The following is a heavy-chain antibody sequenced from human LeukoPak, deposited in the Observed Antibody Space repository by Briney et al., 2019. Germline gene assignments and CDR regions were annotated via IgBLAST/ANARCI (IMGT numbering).Heavy chain of an antibody. CDR3: TTDPQYSGYVGTNNWFDP. J-gene: IGHJ5*02. D-gene: IGHD5-12*01. CDR2: IKSKTDGGTT. CDR1: GFTFSNAW. Sequence: GGSLRLSCAASGFTFSNAWMSWVRQAPGKGLEWVGRIKSKTDGGTTDYAAPVKGRFTISRDDSKNTLYLQMNSLKTEDTAVYYCTTDPQYSGYVGTNNWFDPWGQGTLVTVSS. V-gene: IGHV3-15*01.